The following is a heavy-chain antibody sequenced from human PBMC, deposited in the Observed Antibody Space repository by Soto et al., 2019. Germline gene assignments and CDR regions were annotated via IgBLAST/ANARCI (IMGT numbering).Heavy chain of an antibody. CDR3: AKGYTRSSG. D-gene: IGHD6-6*01. Sequence: QVQLVESGGGVVQPGRSLRLSCAASGFTVSSYGMHWVRQAPGKGLEWVAVISYEGSDKYYADSVKGRFTISRDNSKNTLYLQMNSLRAEDTAVYYCAKGYTRSSGWGQGTLVTVSS. J-gene: IGHJ4*02. CDR1: GFTVSSYG. CDR2: ISYEGSDK. V-gene: IGHV3-30*18.